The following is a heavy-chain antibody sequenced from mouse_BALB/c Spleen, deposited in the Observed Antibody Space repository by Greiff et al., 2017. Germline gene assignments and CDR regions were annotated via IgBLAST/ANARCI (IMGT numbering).Heavy chain of an antibody. CDR2: IRNKANGYTT. V-gene: IGHV7-3*02. CDR3: ARENRDERGEALDY. J-gene: IGHJ4*01. CDR1: GFTFTDYY. Sequence: EVKVVESGGGLVQPGGSLRLSCATSGFTFTDYYMSWVRQPPGKALEWLGFIRNKANGYTTEYSASVKGRFTISRDNSQSILYLQMNTLRAEDSATYYCARENRDERGEALDYRGQGTPVTVSP. D-gene: IGHD5-2*01.